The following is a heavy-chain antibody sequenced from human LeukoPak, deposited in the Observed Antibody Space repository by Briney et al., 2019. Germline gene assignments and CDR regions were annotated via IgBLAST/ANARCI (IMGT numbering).Heavy chain of an antibody. CDR2: IYSGGST. CDR1: GFTFSSYW. D-gene: IGHD1-26*01. J-gene: IGHJ3*02. CDR3: AREWELRAFDI. Sequence: GGSLRLSCAASGFTFSSYWMHWVRQAPGKGLEWVSVIYSGGSTYYADSVKGRFTISRDNSKNTLYLQMNSLRAEDTAVYYCAREWELRAFDIWGQGTMVTVSS. V-gene: IGHV3-66*01.